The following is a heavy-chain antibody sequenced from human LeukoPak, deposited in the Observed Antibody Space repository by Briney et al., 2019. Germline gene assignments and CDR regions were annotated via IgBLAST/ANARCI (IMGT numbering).Heavy chain of an antibody. V-gene: IGHV4-38-2*02. CDR3: ASTELRISGNYFDY. Sequence: SETLSLTCTVSGYSISSGYYWGWIRQPPGKGLEWIGSIYHSGSTYYNPSLKSRVTISVDTSKNQFSLKLSSVTAADTAVYYCASTELRISGNYFDYWGQGTLVTVSS. D-gene: IGHD1-26*01. CDR2: IYHSGST. CDR1: GYSISSGYY. J-gene: IGHJ4*02.